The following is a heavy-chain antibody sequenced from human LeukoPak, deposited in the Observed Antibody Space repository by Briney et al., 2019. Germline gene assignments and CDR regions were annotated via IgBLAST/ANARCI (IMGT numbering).Heavy chain of an antibody. CDR2: ISSSGSTI. CDR1: GFTFSSYG. Sequence: GGSLRLSCAASGFTFSSYGMSWIRQAPGKGLEWVSYISSSGSTIYYADSVKGRFTISRDNAKNSLYLQMNSLRAEDTAVYYCARLAAAAIYYFDYWGQGTLVTVSS. CDR3: ARLAAAAIYYFDY. D-gene: IGHD6-13*01. V-gene: IGHV3-48*04. J-gene: IGHJ4*02.